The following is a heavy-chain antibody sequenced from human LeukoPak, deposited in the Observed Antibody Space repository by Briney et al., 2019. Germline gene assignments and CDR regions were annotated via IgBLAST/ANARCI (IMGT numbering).Heavy chain of an antibody. V-gene: IGHV3-74*01. Sequence: GGSLRLSCGASGFTFTTHWIHWVRQAPGKGLVWVSRIKPDGSDTNYADSVKGRFTISRDNAKNTVYLQMNSLRAEDTAVYYCARGKYGGYFIDYWGQGTLVTVSS. J-gene: IGHJ4*02. D-gene: IGHD5-12*01. CDR1: GFTFTTHW. CDR3: ARGKYGGYFIDY. CDR2: IKPDGSDT.